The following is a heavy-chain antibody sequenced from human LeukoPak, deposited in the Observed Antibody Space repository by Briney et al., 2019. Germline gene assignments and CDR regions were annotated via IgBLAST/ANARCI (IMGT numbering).Heavy chain of an antibody. CDR1: GFTFSSFA. V-gene: IGHV3-23*01. J-gene: IGHJ5*02. Sequence: GSLRLSCSASGFTFSSFAMSWVRQAPGKGLEWVSGISGSGGSTYYADSMKGRFTISGDNSKNTLYLQINSLRAEDTAVYYCAKDFSVGVTMIRGPFDPWGQGTLVTVSS. D-gene: IGHD3-10*01. CDR3: AKDFSVGVTMIRGPFDP. CDR2: ISGSGGST.